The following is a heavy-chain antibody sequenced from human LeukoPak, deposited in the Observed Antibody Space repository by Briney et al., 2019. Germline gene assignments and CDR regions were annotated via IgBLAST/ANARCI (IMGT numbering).Heavy chain of an antibody. V-gene: IGHV3-53*01. D-gene: IGHD3-10*01. CDR2: IFGGGGT. J-gene: IGHJ4*02. CDR1: GFTVSSNY. CDR3: ASWPGAWYGEDY. Sequence: GGSLRLSCAASGFTVSSNYMAWVRQPPGKGLEWVSVIFGGGGTYYAGSVRGRFTISKDNSQNTLFLQMNSLRAEDTAVYYCASWPGAWYGEDYWGQGTRVTVSS.